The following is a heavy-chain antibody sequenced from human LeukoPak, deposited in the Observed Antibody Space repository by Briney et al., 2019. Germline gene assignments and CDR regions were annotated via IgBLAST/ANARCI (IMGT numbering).Heavy chain of an antibody. CDR1: GYTFTSYG. CDR2: ISAYNGNT. CDR3: ARWYHSSGWYVFDY. V-gene: IGHV1-18*01. Sequence: ASVTVSCKASGYTFTSYGISWVRQAPGQGLEWMGWISAYNGNTNYAQKLQGRVTMTTDTSTSTAYMELRSLRSDDTAVYYCARWYHSSGWYVFDYWGQGTLVTVSS. D-gene: IGHD6-19*01. J-gene: IGHJ4*02.